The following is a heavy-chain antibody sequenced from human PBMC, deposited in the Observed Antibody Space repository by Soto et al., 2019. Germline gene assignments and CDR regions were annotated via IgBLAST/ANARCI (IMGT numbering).Heavy chain of an antibody. J-gene: IGHJ6*02. CDR3: TTYLFWSGPYYYGMDV. Sequence: GGSLRLSCAASGFTFSNSWMNWVRQAPGKGLEWVGRIKSKTDGGTTDYAAPVKGRFTISRDDSKNTLYLQMNSLKTEDTAVYYCTTYLFWSGPYYYGMDVWGQGTTVTVSS. CDR2: IKSKTDGGTT. V-gene: IGHV3-15*07. CDR1: GFTFSNSW. D-gene: IGHD3-3*01.